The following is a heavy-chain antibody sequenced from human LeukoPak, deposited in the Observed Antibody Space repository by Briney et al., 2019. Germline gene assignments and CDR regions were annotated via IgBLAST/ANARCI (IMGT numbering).Heavy chain of an antibody. CDR2: IKQDGSEK. J-gene: IGHJ4*02. Sequence: PGGSLRLSCAASGFTFSSYWMSWVRQAPGKGLEWVANIKQDGSEKYYVDSVKGRFTISRDNAKNSLYLQMNSLRAEDTAVYYCARGGNVVQQEFDYWGQGTLVTVSS. D-gene: IGHD1-1*01. CDR3: ARGGNVVQQEFDY. V-gene: IGHV3-7*01. CDR1: GFTFSSYW.